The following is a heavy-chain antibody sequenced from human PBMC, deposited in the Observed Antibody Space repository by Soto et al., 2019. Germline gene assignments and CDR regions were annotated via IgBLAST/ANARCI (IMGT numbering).Heavy chain of an antibody. CDR1: GFTFSSYW. CDR3: AKPRLGYSSSWLPDY. CDR2: INSDGSST. Sequence: GGSLRLSCAASGFTFSSYWMHWVRQAPGKGLVWVSRINSDGSSTSYADSVKGRFTISRDNAKNTLYLQMNSLRAEDTAVYYCAKPRLGYSSSWLPDYWGQGTLVTVSS. V-gene: IGHV3-74*01. J-gene: IGHJ4*02. D-gene: IGHD6-13*01.